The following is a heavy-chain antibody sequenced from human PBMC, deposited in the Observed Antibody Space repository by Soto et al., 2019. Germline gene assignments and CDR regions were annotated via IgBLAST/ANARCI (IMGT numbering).Heavy chain of an antibody. CDR2: ISGSGGST. CDR3: AKGYSGLDYYYYGMDV. Sequence: GGSLRLSCAASGFTFSSYAMSWVRQAPGEGLEWVSAISGSGGSTYYADSVKGRFTISRDNSKNTLYLQMNSLRAEDTAVYYCAKGYSGLDYYYYGMDVWGQGTTVTVSS. J-gene: IGHJ6*02. V-gene: IGHV3-23*01. CDR1: GFTFSSYA. D-gene: IGHD5-12*01.